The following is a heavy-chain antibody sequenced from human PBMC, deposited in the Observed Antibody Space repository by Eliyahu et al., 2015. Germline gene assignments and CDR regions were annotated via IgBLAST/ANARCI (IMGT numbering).Heavy chain of an antibody. Sequence: EVQLVESGGGLTQPGRSLRLSCAASGFTVSSNHMSWVRQAPGKGPEWVSVVYSGGSTYYADXVKGRFTISRDDSKNTLYLQMNSLRAEDTAVYYCACIEGYYSGMDVWGHGTTVTVSS. J-gene: IGHJ6*02. D-gene: IGHD2-8*01. V-gene: IGHV3-53*01. CDR2: VYSGGST. CDR3: ACIEGYYSGMDV. CDR1: GFTVSSNH.